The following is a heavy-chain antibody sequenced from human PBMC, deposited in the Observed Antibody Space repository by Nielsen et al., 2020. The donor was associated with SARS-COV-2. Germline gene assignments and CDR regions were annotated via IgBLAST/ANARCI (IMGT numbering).Heavy chain of an antibody. CDR2: IYHSGST. Sequence: WIRQPPGKGLEWIGEIYHSGSTNYNPSLKSRVTISVDKSKNQFSLKLSSVTAADTAVYCCARGKQILRYFDWLSYWFDPWGQGTLVTVSS. D-gene: IGHD3-9*01. V-gene: IGHV4-4*01. CDR3: ARGKQILRYFDWLSYWFDP. J-gene: IGHJ5*02.